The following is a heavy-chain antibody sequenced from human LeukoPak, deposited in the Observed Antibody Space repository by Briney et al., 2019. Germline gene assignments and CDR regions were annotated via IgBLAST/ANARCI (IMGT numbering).Heavy chain of an antibody. J-gene: IGHJ3*02. Sequence: GGSLRLSCAASGFTFTSYSMNWVRQAPGKGLEWVSYIRSSSSSIYYADSVKGRFTISRDNAKNLLYLQMNSLRAEGTAVYYCARDATGSNFWSGYDAFDIWGQGTMVTVSS. CDR3: ARDATGSNFWSGYDAFDI. CDR2: IRSSSSSI. D-gene: IGHD3-3*01. V-gene: IGHV3-48*01. CDR1: GFTFTSYS.